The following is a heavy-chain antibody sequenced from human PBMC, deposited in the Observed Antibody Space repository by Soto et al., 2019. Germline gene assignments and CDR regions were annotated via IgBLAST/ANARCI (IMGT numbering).Heavy chain of an antibody. J-gene: IGHJ4*02. D-gene: IGHD3-10*01. CDR3: EAFMVRGSRYYFDY. CDR1: GGTFSSYA. Sequence: SVNVSCKASGGTFSSYAISWVRQDPGQGLEWMGGIIPIFGTANYAQKFQGRVTITADESTSTAYMELSSLRSEDTAVYYCEAFMVRGSRYYFDYWGQGTLVTLSS. CDR2: IIPIFGTA. V-gene: IGHV1-69*13.